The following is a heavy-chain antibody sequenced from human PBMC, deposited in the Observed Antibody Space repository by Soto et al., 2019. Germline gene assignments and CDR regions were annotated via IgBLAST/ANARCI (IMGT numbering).Heavy chain of an antibody. CDR2: ASGSGGST. CDR3: AKPRGYSYSYGCDY. CDR1: GFTFTDYA. V-gene: IGHV3-23*01. D-gene: IGHD5-18*01. J-gene: IGHJ4*02. Sequence: EVQLLESGGGLVQPGGSLRLSCAASGFTFTDYAMNWVRQAPGKGLEWVSVASGSGGSTHYADSVKGRFTISRDNSRNTLFLQMNSLRVEDTAVYFCAKPRGYSYSYGCDYWGQGTLVTVSS.